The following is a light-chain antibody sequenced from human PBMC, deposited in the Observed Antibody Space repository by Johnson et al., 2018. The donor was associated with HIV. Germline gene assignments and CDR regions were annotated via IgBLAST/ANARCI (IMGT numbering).Light chain of an antibody. CDR2: END. CDR3: GTGDSRLSCYV. CDR1: SSNIGNSY. V-gene: IGLV1-51*02. Sequence: QSVLTQPPSVSAAPGQKVTISCSGSSSNIGNSYVCWYQQLPGTAPKLIIYENDKRHSGFTDRFSGSKSGTPATLGITGLPTGDEADYYCGTGDSRLSCYVFGTGTKVTVL. J-gene: IGLJ1*01.